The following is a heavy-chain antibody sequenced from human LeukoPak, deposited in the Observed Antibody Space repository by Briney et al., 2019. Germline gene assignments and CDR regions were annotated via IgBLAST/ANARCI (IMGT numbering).Heavy chain of an antibody. CDR3: AVGDGPGL. D-gene: IGHD3-10*01. CDR2: ISYDGTNK. Sequence: GRSLRLSCAASGFNFSSYGMHWVRQAPGKGLEWMAVISYDGTNKYYADSVKGRFTISRDNSKDTLFLRMNSLRVEDTAVFYCAVGDGPGLWGQGTLVTVSS. V-gene: IGHV3-30*03. CDR1: GFNFSSYG. J-gene: IGHJ4*02.